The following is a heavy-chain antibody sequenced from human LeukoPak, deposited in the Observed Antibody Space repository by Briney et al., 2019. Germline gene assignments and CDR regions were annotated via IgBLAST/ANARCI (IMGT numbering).Heavy chain of an antibody. CDR1: GGSISTYY. Sequence: SETLSLTCTVSGGSISTYYWSWIRQPPGKGLEWIGYICYSGNTNYNPSLKSRVTISVDTSKNQFSLKLSSVTAADTAVYYCARGASIAAGLHYWGQGTLVTVSS. J-gene: IGHJ4*02. D-gene: IGHD6-6*01. V-gene: IGHV4-59*01. CDR2: ICYSGNT. CDR3: ARGASIAAGLHY.